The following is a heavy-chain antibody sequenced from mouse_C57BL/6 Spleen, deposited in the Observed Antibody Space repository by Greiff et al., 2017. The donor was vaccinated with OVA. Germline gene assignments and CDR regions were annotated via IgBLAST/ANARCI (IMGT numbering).Heavy chain of an antibody. Sequence: EVKLEESGPELVKPGDSVKISCKASGYSFTGYFMNWVMQSHGKSLEWIGRINPYNGDTFYNQKFKGKATLTVDKSSSTAHMELRSLTSEDSAVYYCARESDGYYVPFAYWGQGTLVTVSA. CDR2: INPYNGDT. J-gene: IGHJ3*01. CDR3: ARESDGYYVPFAY. D-gene: IGHD2-3*01. CDR1: GYSFTGYF. V-gene: IGHV1-20*01.